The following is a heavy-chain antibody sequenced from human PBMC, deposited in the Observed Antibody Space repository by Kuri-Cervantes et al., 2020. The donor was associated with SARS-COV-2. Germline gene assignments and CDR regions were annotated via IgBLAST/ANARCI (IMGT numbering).Heavy chain of an antibody. CDR3: ARSNPFRRLVVIPQGGAFDI. V-gene: IGHV1-2*04. D-gene: IGHD3-22*01. CDR2: INPNSGST. Sequence: ALVKVSCKASGYTFTGYYMHWVRQAPGQGLEWMGWINPNSGSTNYAQKFQGWVTMTRDTSIITVYMELSRLRSDDTAVYYCARSNPFRRLVVIPQGGAFDIWGQGTMVTVSS. CDR1: GYTFTGYY. J-gene: IGHJ3*02.